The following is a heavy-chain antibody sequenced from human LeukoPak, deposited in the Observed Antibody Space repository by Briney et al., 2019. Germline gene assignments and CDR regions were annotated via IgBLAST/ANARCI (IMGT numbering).Heavy chain of an antibody. CDR1: GFTFSSYG. V-gene: IGHV3-30*02. CDR3: AKDPRGWQD. D-gene: IGHD2-15*01. CDR2: IWYDGSNK. Sequence: GGSLRLSCAASGFTFSSYGMHWVRQAPGKGLEWVAVIWYDGSNKYYADSVKGRFTISRDNSKNTLYLQMNSLRAEDTAVYYCAKDPRGWQDWGQGTLVTVSS. J-gene: IGHJ4*02.